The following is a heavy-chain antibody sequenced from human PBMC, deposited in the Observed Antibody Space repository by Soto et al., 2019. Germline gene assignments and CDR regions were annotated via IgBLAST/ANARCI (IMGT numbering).Heavy chain of an antibody. D-gene: IGHD2-2*01. J-gene: IGHJ5*02. V-gene: IGHV1-69*13. Sequence: ASVKVSCKASGGTFSSYAISWVRQAPGQGLEWMGGIIPIFGTANYAQKFQGRVTITADESTSTAYMELSSLRSEDTAVYYCARYYCSSTTCYLPRFDPWGQGTLVTVSS. CDR2: IIPIFGTA. CDR3: ARYYCSSTTCYLPRFDP. CDR1: GGTFSSYA.